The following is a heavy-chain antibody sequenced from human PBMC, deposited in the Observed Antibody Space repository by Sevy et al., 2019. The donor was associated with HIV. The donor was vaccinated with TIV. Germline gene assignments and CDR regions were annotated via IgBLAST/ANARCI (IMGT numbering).Heavy chain of an antibody. CDR1: GFIFNTYA. Sequence: GGSLRLSCAASGFIFNTYAMHWVRQAPGKGLEWVAVISYDGINKYYADSVKGRFTISRDNSRNTLDLQMHSLRSEDTALYYCASTGYCTGGSCYSPFGYWGQGTLVTVSS. CDR2: ISYDGINK. D-gene: IGHD2-15*01. V-gene: IGHV3-30-3*01. J-gene: IGHJ4*02. CDR3: ASTGYCTGGSCYSPFGY.